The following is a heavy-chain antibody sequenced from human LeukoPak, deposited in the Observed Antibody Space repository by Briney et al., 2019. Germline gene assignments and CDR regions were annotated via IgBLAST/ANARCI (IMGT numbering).Heavy chain of an antibody. CDR1: GYSFANYW. CDR2: IYPGDSQT. J-gene: IGHJ5*02. V-gene: IGHV5-51*01. D-gene: IGHD3-3*01. Sequence: GESLKISCKGSGYSFANYWIGWVRQMPGKGLEWMGIIYPGDSQTRYSPSFQGQVTISADNFISTAYLQWSSLKASDTAIYYCARSSVNWFDPWGQGTLVTVSS. CDR3: ARSSVNWFDP.